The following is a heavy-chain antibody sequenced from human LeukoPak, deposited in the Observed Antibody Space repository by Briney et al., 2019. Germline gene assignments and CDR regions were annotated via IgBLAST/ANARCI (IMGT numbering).Heavy chain of an antibody. J-gene: IGHJ4*02. CDR2: ISADGGST. V-gene: IGHV3-43*02. CDR3: AKESGKFDY. Sequence: GGSLRLSCVVSGINFADYAMHWVRQPPGKGLEWVSLISADGGSTFSADSVKGRFSISRDNSKNSLYLQMNSLRSEYTAMYYCAKESGKFDYWGQGTLVAVSS. CDR1: GINFADYA.